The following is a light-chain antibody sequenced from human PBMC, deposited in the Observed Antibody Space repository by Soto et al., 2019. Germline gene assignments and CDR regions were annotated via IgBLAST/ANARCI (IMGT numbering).Light chain of an antibody. CDR2: AAS. Sequence: IQLTQSPSSLSASVGDRVTITCLASQGIRNDLGWYQQKPGTVPKLLISAASTLQTGVPSRFSGGGSGTDFTLTISSLQPEDVATYYCQKYNSAPRTFGQGTKVDIK. CDR3: QKYNSAPRT. CDR1: QGIRND. J-gene: IGKJ1*01. V-gene: IGKV1-27*01.